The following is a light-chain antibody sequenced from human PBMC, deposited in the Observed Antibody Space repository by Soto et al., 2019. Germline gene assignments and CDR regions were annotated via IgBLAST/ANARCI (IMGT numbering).Light chain of an antibody. CDR1: QGISTY. CDR2: GAS. J-gene: IGKJ2*01. CDR3: QQLNSDWYA. V-gene: IGKV1-9*01. Sequence: DIPLTQSPSFLSASVGDRVTITCRASQGISTYLAWYLQRPGKAPKLLIYGASTLQSGVPSRFSGSGSGTEFTLTISSQQPEDFGTYYCQQLNSDWYAFGQGTKLEIK.